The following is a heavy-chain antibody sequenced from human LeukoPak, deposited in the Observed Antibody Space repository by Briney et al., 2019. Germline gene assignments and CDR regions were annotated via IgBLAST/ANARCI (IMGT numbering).Heavy chain of an antibody. CDR2: IYTSGST. Sequence: SETLSLTCSVSGGSISTYYWSWIRQPAGKGLEWIGRIYTSGSTNYNPSLKSRVTISVDTSKNQFSLKLSSVTAADTAVYYCARGREDYYDSSGFDYWGQGTLVTVSS. V-gene: IGHV4-4*07. CDR3: ARGREDYYDSSGFDY. D-gene: IGHD3-22*01. CDR1: GGSISTYY. J-gene: IGHJ4*02.